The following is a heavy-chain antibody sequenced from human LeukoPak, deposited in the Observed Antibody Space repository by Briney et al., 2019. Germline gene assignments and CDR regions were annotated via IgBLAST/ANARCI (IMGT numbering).Heavy chain of an antibody. CDR1: GFTFDDYA. J-gene: IGHJ3*02. CDR2: ISWNSGSI. D-gene: IGHD3-10*01. CDR3: AKGVRITMVRGAFDI. Sequence: GRSLRLSCAASGFTFDDYAIHWVRQAPGKGLEWVSGISWNSGSIGYADSVKGRFTISRDNAKNSLYLQMNSQRAEDTALYYCAKGVRITMVRGAFDIWGQGTMVTVSS. V-gene: IGHV3-9*01.